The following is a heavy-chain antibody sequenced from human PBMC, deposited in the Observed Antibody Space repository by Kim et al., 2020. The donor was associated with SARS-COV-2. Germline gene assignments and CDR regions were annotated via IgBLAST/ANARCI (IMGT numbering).Heavy chain of an antibody. D-gene: IGHD6-19*01. J-gene: IGHJ4*02. CDR1: GFTFDDYA. CDR2: ISWNSGSI. CDR3: AKLAVAEMDYFDY. V-gene: IGHV3-9*01. Sequence: GGSLRLSCAASGFTFDDYAMHWVRQAPGKGLEWVSGISWNSGSIGYADSVKGRFTISRDNAKNSLYLQMNSLRAEDTALYYCAKLAVAEMDYFDYWGQGT.